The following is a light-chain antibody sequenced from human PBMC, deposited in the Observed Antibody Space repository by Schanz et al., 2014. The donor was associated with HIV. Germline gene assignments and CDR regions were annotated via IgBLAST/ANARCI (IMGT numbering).Light chain of an antibody. V-gene: IGKV3-20*01. CDR1: QSVSSS. Sequence: EIVLTQSPATLSVSPGERATLSCRASQSVSSSLAWYQQKPGQAPRLLIYGASTRATGIPDRFSGSGSGTDFTLTISRLEPEDFAVYYCQQYGGSPWTFGQGTKLEI. CDR3: QQYGGSPWT. CDR2: GAS. J-gene: IGKJ2*01.